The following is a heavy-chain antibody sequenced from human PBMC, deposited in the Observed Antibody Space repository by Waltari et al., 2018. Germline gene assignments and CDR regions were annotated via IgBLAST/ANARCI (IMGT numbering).Heavy chain of an antibody. Sequence: EVQMVESGGGLVQPGGSLRLSCAASGFTFSTSWMDWVGQAPGKGLKLIANIKPEGSEKNYWDAVKLRFTTTRDNTKSSLYLQMNSLRADDTAVYYCSKSLDVWGPGTSVTVSS. CDR3: SKSLDV. V-gene: IGHV3-7*01. CDR1: GFTFSTSW. J-gene: IGHJ6*02. CDR2: IKPEGSEK.